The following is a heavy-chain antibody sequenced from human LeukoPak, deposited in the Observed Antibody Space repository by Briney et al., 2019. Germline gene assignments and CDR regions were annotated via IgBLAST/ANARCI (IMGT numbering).Heavy chain of an antibody. CDR2: ISGSGGST. D-gene: IGHD3-22*01. J-gene: IGHJ3*02. Sequence: GVSLRLSCAASGFTFSSYAMSWVRQAPGKGLEWVSAISGSGGSTYYADSVKGRFTISRDNSKNTLYLQMNSLRAEDTAVYYCAKDFPGTNYYDSSGYRHTDAFDIWGQGTMVTVSS. V-gene: IGHV3-23*01. CDR1: GFTFSSYA. CDR3: AKDFPGTNYYDSSGYRHTDAFDI.